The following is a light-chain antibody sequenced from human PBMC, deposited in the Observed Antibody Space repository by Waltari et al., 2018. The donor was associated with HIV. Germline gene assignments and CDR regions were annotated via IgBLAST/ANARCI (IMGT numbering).Light chain of an antibody. CDR1: SSDVGGYIY. V-gene: IGLV2-14*03. CDR3: SSYTSSSTYV. J-gene: IGLJ1*01. CDR2: DVS. Sequence: QSALNQPASVSVSPGQSTTISCTGTSSDVGGYIYVSWYQQHPGKAPKLMIYDVSNRPSGVSNRFSGSKSGNTASLTISGLQAEDEADYYCSSYTSSSTYVFGTGTKVTVL.